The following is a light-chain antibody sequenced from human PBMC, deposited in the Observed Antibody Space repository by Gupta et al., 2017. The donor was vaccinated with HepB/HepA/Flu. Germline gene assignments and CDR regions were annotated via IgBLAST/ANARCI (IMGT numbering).Light chain of an antibody. J-gene: IGKJ5*01. V-gene: IGKV3-20*01. CDR3: QQYGSSPFT. Sequence: EIVLTQCPGTLSLSPGERATLSCRASQSVSRRYLAWYQQKPGQAPRLLIYGASSRATGLPDRFSGSGSGTEFTLTISRREPEDFAVYYCQQYGSSPFTFGQGTRLEIK. CDR2: GAS. CDR1: QSVSRRY.